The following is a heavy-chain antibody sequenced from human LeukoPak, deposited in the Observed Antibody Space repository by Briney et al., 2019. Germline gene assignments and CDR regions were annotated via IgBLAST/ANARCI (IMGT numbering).Heavy chain of an antibody. V-gene: IGHV3-20*01. CDR1: GFIFADYV. J-gene: IGHJ4*02. Sequence: PGGSLRLSCAASGFIFADYVMAWVRQAPGRGLEWVADINWNGGTTNYADSVQGRFTISRDNAKNFLYLQMNSLRAEDTAFHHCARDTYHSAWYPWYFDNWGPGTLVTVSS. D-gene: IGHD6-19*01. CDR2: INWNGGTT. CDR3: ARDTYHSAWYPWYFDN.